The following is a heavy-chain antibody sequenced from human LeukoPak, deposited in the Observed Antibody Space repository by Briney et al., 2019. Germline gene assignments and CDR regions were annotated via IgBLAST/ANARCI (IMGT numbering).Heavy chain of an antibody. CDR3: ARLYCCGDCYIDY. D-gene: IGHD2-21*02. Sequence: SETLSLTCTVSGGSISSYYWSWIRQPPGKGLEWIGYIYYSGSTNYNPSLKSRVTISVDTSKNQFSLKLSSVTAADTAVYYCARLYCCGDCYIDYWGQGTLVTVSS. CDR1: GGSISSYY. J-gene: IGHJ4*02. CDR2: IYYSGST. V-gene: IGHV4-59*08.